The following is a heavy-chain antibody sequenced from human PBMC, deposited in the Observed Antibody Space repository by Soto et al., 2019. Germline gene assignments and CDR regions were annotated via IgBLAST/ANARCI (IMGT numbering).Heavy chain of an antibody. CDR3: ARGRVYCSSTSCYPEYYYYYMDV. CDR1: GGSFSGYY. D-gene: IGHD2-2*01. CDR2: INHSGST. V-gene: IGHV4-34*01. J-gene: IGHJ6*03. Sequence: QVQLQQWGAGLLKPSETLSLTCAVYGGSFSGYYWSWIRQPPGKGLEWIGEINHSGSTNYNPSLKSRVTISVDTSKNQFSLKLSSVTAADTAVYYCARGRVYCSSTSCYPEYYYYYMDVRGKGTTVTVSS.